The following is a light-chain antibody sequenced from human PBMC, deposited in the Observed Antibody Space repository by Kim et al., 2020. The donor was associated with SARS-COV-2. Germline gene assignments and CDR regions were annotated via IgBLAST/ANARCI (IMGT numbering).Light chain of an antibody. CDR3: HQNSGLPYT. CDR1: EGIATS. V-gene: IGKV6-21*01. J-gene: IGKJ2*01. CDR2: DAS. Sequence: DIVLTQSPEFQSVTPKEKVTITCRASEGIATSLHWYQQKPGQSPKLLISDASQSFSGVPSRFSGSGAGTDFTLTINGLEAEDGATYYCHQNSGLPYTFGQGTKLEI.